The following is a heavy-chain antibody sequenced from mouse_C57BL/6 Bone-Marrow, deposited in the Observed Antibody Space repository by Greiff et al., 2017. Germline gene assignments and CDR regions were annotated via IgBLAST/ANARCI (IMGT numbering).Heavy chain of an antibody. CDR1: GYTFTDYY. Sequence: EVQLQQSGPVLVKPGASVKMSCKASGYTFTDYYMHWVKQSPGKGLEWIGVINPYNGGTSYNQKFKGKATLTVDKSSSTAYMELNSLTSEDSAVYYCARYPPHTRFAYWGQGTLVTVSA. CDR3: ARYPPHTRFAY. D-gene: IGHD2-12*01. CDR2: INPYNGGT. J-gene: IGHJ3*01. V-gene: IGHV1-19*01.